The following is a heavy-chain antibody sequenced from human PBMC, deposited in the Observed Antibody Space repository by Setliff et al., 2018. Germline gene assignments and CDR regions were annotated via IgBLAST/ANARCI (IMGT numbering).Heavy chain of an antibody. Sequence: GESLKISCKGSGYSFSTCWIGWVRQMPGKGLEWIGIIYPGDSITRYSPSFQGQVTISVDKSINTAYLQWSSLRASDTAIYYCARHPYYYGSGTYLDNNNRWFDPWGQGTLVTVSS. CDR1: GYSFSTCW. D-gene: IGHD3-10*01. J-gene: IGHJ5*02. CDR2: IYPGDSIT. V-gene: IGHV5-51*01. CDR3: ARHPYYYGSGTYLDNNNRWFDP.